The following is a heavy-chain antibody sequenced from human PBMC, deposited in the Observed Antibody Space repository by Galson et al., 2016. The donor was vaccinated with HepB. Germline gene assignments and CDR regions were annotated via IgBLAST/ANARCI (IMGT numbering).Heavy chain of an antibody. V-gene: IGHV4-59*01. CDR2: IYYSGST. J-gene: IGHJ2*01. CDR3: ARDLTGYSYADYRYFDL. D-gene: IGHD5-18*01. Sequence: SGGSISRYYWSWIRQPPGKGLEWIGYIYYSGSTTYNPSLKSRVIISVDTSKNQFSLKLSSATAADTAVYYCARDLTGYSYADYRYFDLWGRGTLVTVSS. CDR1: GGSISRYY.